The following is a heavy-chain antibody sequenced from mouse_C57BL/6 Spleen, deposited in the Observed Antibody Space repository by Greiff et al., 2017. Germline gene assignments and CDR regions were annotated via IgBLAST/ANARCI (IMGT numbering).Heavy chain of an antibody. V-gene: IGHV1-4*01. CDR1: GYTFTSYT. Sequence: VQLQQPGAELARPGASVKMSCKASGYTFTSYTMHWVKQRPGQGLEWIGYINPSSGYTKYNQKFKDKATLTADKSSSTAYMQLSSLTSEDSAVYYCARSDGYYEDAMDYWGQGTSVTVSS. CDR3: ARSDGYYEDAMDY. J-gene: IGHJ4*01. CDR2: INPSSGYT. D-gene: IGHD2-3*01.